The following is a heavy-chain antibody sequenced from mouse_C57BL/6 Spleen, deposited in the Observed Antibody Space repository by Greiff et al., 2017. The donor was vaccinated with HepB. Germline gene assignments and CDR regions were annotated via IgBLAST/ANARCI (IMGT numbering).Heavy chain of an antibody. CDR1: GYTFTSYW. V-gene: IGHV1-52*01. D-gene: IGHD2-3*01. CDR2: IDPSDSET. J-gene: IGHJ4*01. CDR3: ARGYDGYSYAMDY. Sequence: QVQLQQPGAELVRPGSSVKLSCKASGYTFTSYWIHWVKQRPIQGLEWIGNIDPSDSETHYNQKFKDKATLTVDKSSSTAYMQLSSLTSEDSAVYYCARGYDGYSYAMDYWGQGTSVTVSS.